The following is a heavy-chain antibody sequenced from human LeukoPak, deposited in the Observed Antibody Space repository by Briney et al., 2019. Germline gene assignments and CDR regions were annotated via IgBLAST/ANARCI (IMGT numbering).Heavy chain of an antibody. CDR2: IYHSGST. CDR1: GGSISSGGYS. V-gene: IGHV4-30-2*01. J-gene: IGHJ4*02. D-gene: IGHD4-17*01. CDR3: ARVTTMTTGLANY. Sequence: SETLSLTCAVSGGSISSGGYSWSWIRQPPGKGLEWIGYIYHSGSTYYNPSLKSRVTISVDRSKNQFSLKLSSVTAADTAVYYCARVTTMTTGLANYWGQGILVTVSS.